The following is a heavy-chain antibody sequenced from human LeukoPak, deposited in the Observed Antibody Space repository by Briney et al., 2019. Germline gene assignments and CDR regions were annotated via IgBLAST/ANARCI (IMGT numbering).Heavy chain of an antibody. D-gene: IGHD4-23*01. V-gene: IGHV4-38-2*02. CDR2: IYHTGRS. CDR3: AASTVGAPVPQPFDF. J-gene: IGHJ3*01. Sequence: SETLSLTCTVSGYSIRSDYYWGWIRQPPGKGLEWIGSIYHTGRSYYTPSLESRVTISADTSKLQFSLRLNSVTAADTAVYFCAASTVGAPVPQPFDFWGQGTMVTVSS. CDR1: GYSIRSDYY.